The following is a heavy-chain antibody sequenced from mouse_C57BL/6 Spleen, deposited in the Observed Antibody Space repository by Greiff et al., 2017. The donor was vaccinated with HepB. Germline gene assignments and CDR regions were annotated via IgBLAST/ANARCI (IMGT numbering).Heavy chain of an antibody. CDR2: IDPSDSYT. J-gene: IGHJ2*01. D-gene: IGHD1-1*01. CDR3: ARRYGSSYFDY. CDR1: GYTFTSYW. Sequence: VQLQQPGAELVKPGASVKLSCKASGYTFTSYWMQWVKQRPGQGLEWIGEIDPSDSYTNYNQKFKGKATLTVDTSSSTAYMHLSSLTSEDSAVYYCARRYGSSYFDYWGQGTTLTVSS. V-gene: IGHV1-50*01.